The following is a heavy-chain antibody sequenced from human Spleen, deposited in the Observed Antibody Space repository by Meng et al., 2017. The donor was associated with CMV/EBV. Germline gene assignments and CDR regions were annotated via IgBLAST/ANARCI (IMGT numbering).Heavy chain of an antibody. Sequence: YIFSSYNFSWVSQSPGQRHQRMGTSDPSGDISNYAQNIHNRATMTRDTATRTVYMELSALTPDDTAVYYTARRGCTRTPCYTELDYWGQGTLVTVSS. D-gene: IGHD2-2*02. CDR3: ARRGCTRTPCYTELDY. J-gene: IGHJ4*02. V-gene: IGHV1-46*01. CDR1: YIFSSYN. CDR2: SDPSGDIS.